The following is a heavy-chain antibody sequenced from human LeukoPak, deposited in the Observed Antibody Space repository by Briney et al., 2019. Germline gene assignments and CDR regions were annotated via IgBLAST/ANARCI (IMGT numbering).Heavy chain of an antibody. CDR2: INAGNGNT. CDR3: ARLNGSGSYYTIFDY. V-gene: IGHV1-3*01. Sequence: EASVKVSCKASGYTLTSYAMHWVRQAPGQRLEWMGWINAGNGNTKYSQKFQGRVTITRDTSASTAYMELSSLRSEDTAVYYCARLNGSGSYYTIFDYWGQGTLVTVSS. CDR1: GYTLTSYA. D-gene: IGHD3-10*01. J-gene: IGHJ4*02.